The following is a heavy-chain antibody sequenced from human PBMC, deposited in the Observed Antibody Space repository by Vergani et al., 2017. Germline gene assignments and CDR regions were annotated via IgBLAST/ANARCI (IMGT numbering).Heavy chain of an antibody. CDR3: ARHGTTTVTSYAFDI. V-gene: IGHV4-59*08. Sequence: QVQLQESGPGLVKPSETLSLTCTVSGGSISRYYLSLIRQPPGKGLEWIGYIYYSGSTNYNPSLKSRVPISVDTSKNQFSLKLSSVTAADTAVYYCARHGTTTVTSYAFDIWGQGTMVTVSS. D-gene: IGHD4-17*01. CDR2: IYYSGST. J-gene: IGHJ3*02. CDR1: GGSISRYY.